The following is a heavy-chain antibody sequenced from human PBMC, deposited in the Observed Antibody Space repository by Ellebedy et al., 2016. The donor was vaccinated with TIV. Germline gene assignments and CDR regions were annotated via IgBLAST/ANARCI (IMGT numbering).Heavy chain of an antibody. D-gene: IGHD7-27*01. CDR2: MNPNSGNT. V-gene: IGHV1-8*01. CDR1: GYTFTSYD. J-gene: IGHJ4*02. CDR3: ARDWDATGDRSDFDY. Sequence: ASVKVSCXASGYTFTSYDINWVRQATGQGLEWMGWMNPNSGNTGYAQKFQGRVTMTRNTSISTAYMELSRLSSDDTAVYYCARDWDATGDRSDFDYWGQGTLVTVSS.